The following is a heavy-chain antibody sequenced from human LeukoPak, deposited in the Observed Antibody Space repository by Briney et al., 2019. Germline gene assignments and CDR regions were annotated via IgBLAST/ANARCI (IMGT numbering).Heavy chain of an antibody. Sequence: SETLSLTCTVSGGSMITNTFYWVWLRQPPGKGLEWIANMYYNGGGTQYNRSLANRVTISVDTSKNQFFLNLSSVTAADTAVYYCTRRTYSAYMDVWGQGTTVTVSS. CDR1: GGSMITNTFY. CDR3: TRRTYSAYMDV. J-gene: IGHJ6*03. V-gene: IGHV4-39*01. CDR2: MYYNGGGT. D-gene: IGHD1-7*01.